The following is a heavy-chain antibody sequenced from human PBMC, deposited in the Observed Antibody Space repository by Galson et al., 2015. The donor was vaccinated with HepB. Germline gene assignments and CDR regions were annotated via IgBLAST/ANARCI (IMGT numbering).Heavy chain of an antibody. CDR1: GFSLRNYW. CDR2: IKQDGGEK. J-gene: IGHJ6*02. D-gene: IGHD3-3*01. CDR3: ARDGAKDFRSGNFGYEKRYYYGMDV. V-gene: IGHV3-7*03. Sequence: SLRLSCAASGFSLRNYWMSWVRQGPGKGLEWVANIKQDGGEKYYVNSVKGRFTISRDNAKNSLYLQMNSLRAEDTAVYYCARDGAKDFRSGNFGYEKRYYYGMDVWGQGTTVTVSS.